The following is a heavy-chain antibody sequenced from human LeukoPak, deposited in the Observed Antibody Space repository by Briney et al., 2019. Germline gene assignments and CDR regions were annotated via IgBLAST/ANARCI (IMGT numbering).Heavy chain of an antibody. V-gene: IGHV3-11*04. J-gene: IGHJ4*02. D-gene: IGHD4-23*01. CDR1: GFTFSDYY. CDR2: ISSSGSTI. Sequence: GGSLRLSCAASGFTFSDYYMSWIRQAPGKGLEWVSYISSSGSTIYYADSVKGRFTISRDNAKNSLYLQMNSLRAEDTAEYYCARGRIDYGGNWYYFDYWGQGTLVTVSS. CDR3: ARGRIDYGGNWYYFDY.